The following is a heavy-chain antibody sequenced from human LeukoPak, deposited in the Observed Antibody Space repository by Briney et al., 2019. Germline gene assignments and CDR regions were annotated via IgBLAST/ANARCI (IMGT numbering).Heavy chain of an antibody. CDR2: IYPGDSDT. Sequence: GESLKISCKGSGYSFTSYWIGWVRQMPGKGLEWMGIIYPGDSDTRYSPSFQGQVTISADKSISTAYLQWSSLKASDTAMYYCARRPYCSGGSCYRSWFDPWGQGTLVTVSS. CDR3: ARRPYCSGGSCYRSWFDP. V-gene: IGHV5-51*01. CDR1: GYSFTSYW. D-gene: IGHD2-15*01. J-gene: IGHJ5*02.